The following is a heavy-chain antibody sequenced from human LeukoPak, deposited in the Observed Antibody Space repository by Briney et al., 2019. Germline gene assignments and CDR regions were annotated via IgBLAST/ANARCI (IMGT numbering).Heavy chain of an antibody. Sequence: PGGSLRLSCAASGFTLSSYGMHWVRQAPGKGLEWVAVIWYDGSNKYYADSVKGRFTISRDNSKNTLYLQMNSLRAEDTAVYYCAREYSSSSSFDYWGQGTLVTVSS. D-gene: IGHD6-6*01. CDR3: AREYSSSSSFDY. CDR2: IWYDGSNK. V-gene: IGHV3-33*01. CDR1: GFTLSSYG. J-gene: IGHJ4*02.